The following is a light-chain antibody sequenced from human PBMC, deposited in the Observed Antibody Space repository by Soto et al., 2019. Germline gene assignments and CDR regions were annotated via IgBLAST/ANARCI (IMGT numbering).Light chain of an antibody. CDR1: SSDIGAGYR. CDR2: DNT. Sequence: QSVLTQPPSVSGAPGERVTISCTGSSSDIGAGYRVRWYQQVPGTAPKLLIYDNTNRPSGVSVRFSGSKSGTSASLAISGLQAEDEADYYCSSYGGNNNLVFGGGTQLTVL. CDR3: SSYGGNNNLV. J-gene: IGLJ2*01. V-gene: IGLV1-40*01.